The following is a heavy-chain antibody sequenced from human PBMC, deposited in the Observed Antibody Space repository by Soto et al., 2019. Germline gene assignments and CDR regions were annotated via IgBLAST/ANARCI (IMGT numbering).Heavy chain of an antibody. J-gene: IGHJ4*01. CDR1: GYSISAYY. CDR3: GRDDYGIFPY. D-gene: IGHD3-10*01. V-gene: IGHV1-2*02. Sequence: ASVKVSCKASGYSISAYYIPWVRQAPGQGLEWMGWIEPKNGGTGSAQKFQGRLTMSRETSISTVYMDLSGLTSDDTALYYCGRDDYGIFPYWG. CDR2: IEPKNGGT.